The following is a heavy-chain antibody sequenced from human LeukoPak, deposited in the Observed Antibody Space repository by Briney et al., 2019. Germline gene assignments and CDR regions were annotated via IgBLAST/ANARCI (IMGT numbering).Heavy chain of an antibody. CDR1: GFTFNNAW. Sequence: GGSLRLSCAASGFTFNNAWMNWVRQAPGKGLEWVGRIKSKNVGGTTDYAAPVKGRFTISRDDSKNTVYLQMNSLKNEDTAVYYCTSHAAFDPWGQGTLVTVSS. J-gene: IGHJ5*02. CDR2: IKSKNVGGTT. V-gene: IGHV3-15*01. CDR3: TSHAAFDP.